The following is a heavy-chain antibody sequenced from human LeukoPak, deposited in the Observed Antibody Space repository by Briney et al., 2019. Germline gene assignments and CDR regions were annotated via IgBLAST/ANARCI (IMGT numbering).Heavy chain of an antibody. J-gene: IGHJ6*02. D-gene: IGHD1-14*01. CDR1: GGSISSYY. Sequence: SETLSLTCTVSGGSISSYYWSWIRQPPGKGLEWIGYIYYSGSTNYNPSLKSRVTISVDTSKNQFSLKLSSVTAADTAVYYCARVGAISREPYYYYGMDVWGQGPTVTVSS. CDR3: ARVGAISREPYYYYGMDV. CDR2: IYYSGST. V-gene: IGHV4-59*01.